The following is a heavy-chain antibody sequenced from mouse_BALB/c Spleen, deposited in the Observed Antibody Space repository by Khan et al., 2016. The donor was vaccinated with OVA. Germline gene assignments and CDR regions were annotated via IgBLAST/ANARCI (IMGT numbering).Heavy chain of an antibody. J-gene: IGHJ2*01. D-gene: IGHD1-2*01. CDR1: GYSITSGYG. CDR2: IRYSGST. V-gene: IGHV3-1*02. Sequence: EVQLVESGPGLVKPSPSLSLTCTATGYSITSGYGWNWIRQFPGNKLEWMGYIRYSGSTNYNPSLKSRTSITRDTSTNQFFMQLNSVTTEDTATYYWARTARIKYWGQGTTLTVSS. CDR3: ARTARIKY.